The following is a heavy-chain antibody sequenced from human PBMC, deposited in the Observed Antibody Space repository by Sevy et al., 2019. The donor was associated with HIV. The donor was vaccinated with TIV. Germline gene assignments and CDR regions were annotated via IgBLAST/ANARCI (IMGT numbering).Heavy chain of an antibody. V-gene: IGHV3-43D*03. CDR3: AKCHPFGYSSYIFDF. J-gene: IGHJ4*02. D-gene: IGHD6-13*01. CDR1: GFTFDEIA. CDR2: ISCDGRDT. Sequence: GGSLRLSCTASGFTFDEIAMHWVRQAPGKSLEWVSVISCDGRDTTYAESVKGRFTVSRDNNKNTVYLHMNSLRVDDTALYYCAKCHPFGYSSYIFDFWGQGTLVTVSS.